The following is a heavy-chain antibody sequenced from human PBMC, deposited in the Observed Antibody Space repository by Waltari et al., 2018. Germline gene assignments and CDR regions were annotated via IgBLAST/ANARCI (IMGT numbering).Heavy chain of an antibody. CDR1: VYTFISYG. CDR3: ARDPTRGDQLLSYYFDY. Sequence: VQLVQSGAEVKKAGASVRVSCAASVYTFISYGISWVRQAPGQGLEWMGGIRAYSGNTNYAQNIQGRVTMTTDTSTSTAYMELRSLRSDDTAVYYCARDPTRGDQLLSYYFDYWGQGTLVTVSS. D-gene: IGHD2-2*01. V-gene: IGHV1-18*01. J-gene: IGHJ4*02. CDR2: IRAYSGNT.